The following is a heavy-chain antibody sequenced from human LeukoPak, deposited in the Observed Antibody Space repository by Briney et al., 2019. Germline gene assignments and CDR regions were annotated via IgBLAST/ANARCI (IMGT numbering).Heavy chain of an antibody. V-gene: IGHV3-7*01. CDR3: ARDLPWGYFDY. D-gene: IGHD7-27*01. Sequence: GGSLRLSCTVSGFTFSGYWMSWVRQAPGKGLEWVANIRDDGGLKNYVDSVRGRFTISRDNAKNSVSLQMNSLRAEDTAVYYCARDLPWGYFDYWGQGTLVTVSS. J-gene: IGHJ4*02. CDR1: GFTFSGYW. CDR2: IRDDGGLK.